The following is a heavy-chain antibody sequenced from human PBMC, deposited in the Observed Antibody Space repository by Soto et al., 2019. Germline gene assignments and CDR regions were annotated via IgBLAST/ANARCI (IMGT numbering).Heavy chain of an antibody. CDR3: AKDQCSGGSCYLYYGMDV. Sequence: EGSLRLSCAASGFTFSSYGMHWVRQAPGKGLEWVAVISYDGSNKYYADSVKGRFTISRDNSKNTLYLQMNSLRAEDTAVYYCAKDQCSGGSCYLYYGMDVWGQGTTVTVSS. V-gene: IGHV3-30*18. J-gene: IGHJ6*02. D-gene: IGHD2-15*01. CDR2: ISYDGSNK. CDR1: GFTFSSYG.